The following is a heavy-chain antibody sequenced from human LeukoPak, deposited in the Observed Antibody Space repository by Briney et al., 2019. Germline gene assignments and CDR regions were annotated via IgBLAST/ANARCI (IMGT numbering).Heavy chain of an antibody. CDR1: GGSISSGSYY. CDR2: IYTSGST. D-gene: IGHD3-3*01. V-gene: IGHV4-61*02. CDR3: AREERYDFWSGYYTDDY. J-gene: IGHJ4*02. Sequence: SETLSLTCTVSGGSISSGSYYWSWIRQPAGKGLEWIGRIYTSGSTNYNPSLKSRVTISVDTSKNQFSLKLSSVTAADTAVYYCAREERYDFWSGYYTDDYWGQGTLVTVSS.